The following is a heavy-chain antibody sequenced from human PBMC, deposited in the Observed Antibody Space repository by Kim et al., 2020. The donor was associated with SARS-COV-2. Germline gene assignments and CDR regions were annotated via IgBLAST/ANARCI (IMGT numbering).Heavy chain of an antibody. Sequence: GGSLRLSCAASGFTFDDYAMHWVRQAPGKGLEWVSGISWNSGSIGYADSVKGRFTISRDNAKNSLYLQMNSLRAEDTALYYCAISAHSSGYLTPDAFDIWGQGTMVTVSS. CDR3: AISAHSSGYLTPDAFDI. J-gene: IGHJ3*02. V-gene: IGHV3-9*01. D-gene: IGHD3-22*01. CDR2: ISWNSGSI. CDR1: GFTFDDYA.